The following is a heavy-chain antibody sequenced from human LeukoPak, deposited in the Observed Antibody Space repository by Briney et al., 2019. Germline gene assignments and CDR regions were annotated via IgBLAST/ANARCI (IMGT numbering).Heavy chain of an antibody. J-gene: IGHJ4*02. CDR3: ASVVTEVGVSY. V-gene: IGHV3-21*01. CDR1: GLTFSSYS. D-gene: IGHD1-26*01. CDR2: ISSSSSYI. Sequence: PGGSLRLSCAASGLTFSSYSMNWVRQAPGKGLEWVSSISSSSSYIYYADSVKGRFTISRDNAKNSLYLQMNSLRAEDTAVYYCASVVTEVGVSYWGQGTLVTVSS.